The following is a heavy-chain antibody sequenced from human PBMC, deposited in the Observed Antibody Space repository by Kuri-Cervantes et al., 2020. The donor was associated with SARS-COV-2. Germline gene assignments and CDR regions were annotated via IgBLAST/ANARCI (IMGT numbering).Heavy chain of an antibody. D-gene: IGHD2-21*02. CDR3: ARACGGDCYRFDY. Sequence: SVKVSCKASGGTFSSYTISWVRQAPGQGLEWMGRIIPILGIANYAQKFQGRVTITADKSTSTAYMELSSLRSEDTAVYYCARACGGDCYRFDYWGQGTLVTVSS. CDR1: GGTFSSYT. V-gene: IGHV1-69*02. CDR2: IIPILGIA. J-gene: IGHJ4*02.